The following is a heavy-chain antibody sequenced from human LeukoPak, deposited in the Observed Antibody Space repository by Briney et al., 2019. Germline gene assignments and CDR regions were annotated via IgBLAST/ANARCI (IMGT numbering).Heavy chain of an antibody. V-gene: IGHV4-39*07. CDR1: GGSISSSSYY. Sequence: SETLSLTCTVSGGSISSSSYYWGWIRQPPGKGLEWIGSIYYSGSTYYNPSLKSRVTISVDTSKNQFSLKLSSVTAADTAVYYCARDPRWLNWFDPWGQGTLVTVSS. D-gene: IGHD4-23*01. CDR2: IYYSGST. J-gene: IGHJ5*02. CDR3: ARDPRWLNWFDP.